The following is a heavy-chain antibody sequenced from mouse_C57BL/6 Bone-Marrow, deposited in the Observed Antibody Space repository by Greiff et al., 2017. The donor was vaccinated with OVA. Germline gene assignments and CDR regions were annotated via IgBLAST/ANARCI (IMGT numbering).Heavy chain of an antibody. V-gene: IGHV1-18*01. CDR3: ARSRYYGSSPYRYFDV. Sequence: SGPELVKPGASVKIPCKASGYTFTDYNMDWVKQSHGKSLEWIGDINPNNGGTIYNQKFKGKATLTVDKSSSTAYMELRSLTSEDTAVYYCARSRYYGSSPYRYFDVWGTGTTVTVSS. D-gene: IGHD1-1*01. CDR2: INPNNGGT. CDR1: GYTFTDYN. J-gene: IGHJ1*03.